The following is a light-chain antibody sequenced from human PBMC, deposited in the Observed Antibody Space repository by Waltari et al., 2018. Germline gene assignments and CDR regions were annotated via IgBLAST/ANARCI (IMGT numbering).Light chain of an antibody. V-gene: IGKV3-20*01. Sequence: EIVLTQSPGTLSLSPGERATLSCRASQSVSSSYLAWYQQKPGQAPRPLIYGASSRATGSPDRFSGSGSGTDFTRTISRLEPEDFAVYYCQQYGSSPPWTFGQGTKVEIK. CDR1: QSVSSSY. J-gene: IGKJ1*01. CDR3: QQYGSSPPWT. CDR2: GAS.